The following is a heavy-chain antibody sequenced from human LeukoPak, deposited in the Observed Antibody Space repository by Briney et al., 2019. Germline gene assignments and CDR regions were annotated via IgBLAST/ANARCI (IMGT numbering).Heavy chain of an antibody. J-gene: IGHJ4*02. V-gene: IGHV3-15*01. CDR3: TTEDYLWSSSWWPY. CDR2: IKSKTDGGTT. D-gene: IGHD6-13*01. CDR1: GFTFSNAW. Sequence: TGGSLRLSCAASGFTFSNAWMSWVRQAPGKGLEWVGRIKSKTDGGTTDYAAPVKGRFTISRDDSKNTLYLQMNSLKTEDAAVYYCTTEDYLWSSSWWPYWGQGTLVTVSS.